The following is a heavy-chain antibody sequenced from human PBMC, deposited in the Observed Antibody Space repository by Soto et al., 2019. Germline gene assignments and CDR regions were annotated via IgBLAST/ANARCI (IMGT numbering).Heavy chain of an antibody. V-gene: IGHV1-18*04. J-gene: IGHJ4*02. CDR2: ISGYNGKT. CDR1: GYTFRSFG. Sequence: RXSVKGSCKTSGYTFRSFGVSWVRQAPGQGLGWMGWISGYNGKTRYAQTLQGRVTMTADTSTSTVYMEVRGLKASDTAMYYCARRGDSAAAGKPFDYWGQGTLVTVSS. CDR3: ARRGDSAAAGKPFDY. D-gene: IGHD6-13*01.